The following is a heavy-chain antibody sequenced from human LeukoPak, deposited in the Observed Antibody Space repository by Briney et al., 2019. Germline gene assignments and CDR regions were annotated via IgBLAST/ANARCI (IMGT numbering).Heavy chain of an antibody. CDR3: ARERWWSSSWYVDY. Sequence: PSETLSLTCTVSGGSISSYYWGWIRQPAGKGLEWIGRIYTSGSTNYNPSLKSRVTMSVDTSKNQFSLKLSSVTAADTAVYYCARERWWSSSWYVDYWGQGTLVTVSS. CDR1: GGSISSYY. J-gene: IGHJ4*02. D-gene: IGHD6-13*01. CDR2: IYTSGST. V-gene: IGHV4-4*07.